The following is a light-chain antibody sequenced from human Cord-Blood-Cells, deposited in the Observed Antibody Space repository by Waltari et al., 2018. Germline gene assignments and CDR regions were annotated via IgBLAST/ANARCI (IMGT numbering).Light chain of an antibody. CDR2: EDS. V-gene: IGLV3-10*01. CDR3: DSTDSSGNHSV. CDR1: AMPKKY. Sequence: SYELTQPPSVSVSPGQTATITCSGDAMPKKYYYWYQQKSGQAPELVIYEDSKRPSGIPEGFSGSSSGTMATLTISGAQVETEADYYCDSTDSSGNHSVFGTGTKGTVL. J-gene: IGLJ1*01.